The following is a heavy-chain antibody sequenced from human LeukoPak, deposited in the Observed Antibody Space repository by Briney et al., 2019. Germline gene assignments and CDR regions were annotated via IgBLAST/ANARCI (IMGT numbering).Heavy chain of an antibody. CDR3: ARHWDYDSRLDSFDI. Sequence: SETLSLTCIVSGGSISSGTYYWGWIRQPPGKGLEWIGSIYYSGSTYYNPSLKSRVTISVDTSKNQFSLKLSSVTAADTAVYYCARHWDYDSRLDSFDIWGQGAMVTVSS. J-gene: IGHJ3*02. V-gene: IGHV4-39*01. D-gene: IGHD3-22*01. CDR2: IYYSGST. CDR1: GGSISSGTYY.